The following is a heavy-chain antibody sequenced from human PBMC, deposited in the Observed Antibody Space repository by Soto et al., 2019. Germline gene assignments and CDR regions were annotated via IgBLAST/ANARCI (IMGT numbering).Heavy chain of an antibody. CDR2: IIPIFGTA. CDR3: ARLITMIVVVKTDAFDI. J-gene: IGHJ3*02. Sequence: QVQLVQSGAEVKKPGSSVKVSCKASGGTFSSYAISWVRQAPGQGLEWMGGIIPIFGTANYAQKFQGRVTITADESTSTAYMELSSLRSEDTAVYYCARLITMIVVVKTDAFDIWGQGTMVTVSS. V-gene: IGHV1-69*01. CDR1: GGTFSSYA. D-gene: IGHD3-22*01.